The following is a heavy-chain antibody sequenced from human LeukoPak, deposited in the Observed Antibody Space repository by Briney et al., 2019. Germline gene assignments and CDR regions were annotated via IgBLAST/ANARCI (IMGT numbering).Heavy chain of an antibody. CDR2: INPNSGGT. CDR3: ARVWTGNSALIPVFDP. V-gene: IGHV1-2*02. D-gene: IGHD4-23*01. Sequence: ASVKVSCKASGYIFTGYYIHWVRQAPGQGLEWMGWINPNSGGTNYAQKFQGRVTMTRDTSISTAYMELSRLRSDDTAVYYCARVWTGNSALIPVFDPWGQGTLVTVSS. CDR1: GYIFTGYY. J-gene: IGHJ5*02.